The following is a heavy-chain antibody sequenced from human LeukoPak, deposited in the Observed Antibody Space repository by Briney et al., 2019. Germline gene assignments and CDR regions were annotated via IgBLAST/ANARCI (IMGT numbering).Heavy chain of an antibody. CDR2: ISSSSSYM. CDR1: GFTFSSYT. J-gene: IGHJ4*02. CDR3: ARGDTAMIIDANFDY. V-gene: IGHV3-21*01. D-gene: IGHD5-18*01. Sequence: GGSLRLSCAASGFTFSSYTMNWVRQAPGKGLEWVSSISSSSSYMYYADSVKGRFTISRDNAKNSLYLQMNSLRAEDTAVYYCARGDTAMIIDANFDYWGQGTLVTVSS.